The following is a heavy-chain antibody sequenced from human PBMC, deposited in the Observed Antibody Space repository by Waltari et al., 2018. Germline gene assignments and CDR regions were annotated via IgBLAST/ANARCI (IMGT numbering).Heavy chain of an antibody. J-gene: IGHJ4*02. CDR3: ARSSTNYGGNAFFDY. CDR1: GFIFSKYD. D-gene: IGHD4-17*01. CDR2: ISYDGSGK. Sequence: QVQLVESGGGVVQPGRSLRLSCVASGFIFSKYDLHWVRQAPGKGPEWVAVISYDGSGKYYADSVKGRFTVSSDNFKNTLYLQMNSLRAEDTAVYYCARSSTNYGGNAFFDYWGQGTLVTVSS. V-gene: IGHV3-30*01.